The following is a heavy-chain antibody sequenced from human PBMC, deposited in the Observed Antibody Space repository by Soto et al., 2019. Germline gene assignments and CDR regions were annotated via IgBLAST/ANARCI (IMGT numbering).Heavy chain of an antibody. D-gene: IGHD3-3*01. CDR3: ATGNVDSMLES. J-gene: IGHJ4*02. Sequence: PXGTLSLTGSVSGGSISSRDWWTCVRQAPGKGLEWIGKIYHGGGTNFSPSLRGRVNISVDKSRKFFSLTLNSVTAADTAIYFCATGNVDSMLESWGRGTLVTVSS. V-gene: IGHV4-4*01. CDR1: GGSISSRDW. CDR2: IYHGGGT.